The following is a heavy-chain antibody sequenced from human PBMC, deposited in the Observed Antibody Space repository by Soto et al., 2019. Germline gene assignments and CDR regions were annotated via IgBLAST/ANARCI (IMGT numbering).Heavy chain of an antibody. CDR2: IYYSGNT. CDR1: GGSIRSGGYY. CDR3: ARASSYTSAGYFDL. V-gene: IGHV4-31*03. D-gene: IGHD4-4*01. J-gene: IGHJ2*01. Sequence: QVQLQESGPGLVKPSQTLSLTCTVSGGSIRSGGYYWSWIRQHPGKGLEWIGYIYYSGNTYYNPSLKSRVSISVDTSKNQFSLKLTSVTAADTAVYYCARASSYTSAGYFDLWGRGTLVTVSS.